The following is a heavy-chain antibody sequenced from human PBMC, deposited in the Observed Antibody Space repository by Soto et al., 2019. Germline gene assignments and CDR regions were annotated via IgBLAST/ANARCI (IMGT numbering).Heavy chain of an antibody. J-gene: IGHJ4*02. CDR2: IYWDDDE. CDR1: GFSLTTDGVG. CDR3: VRQDSRVRYFDF. D-gene: IGHD2-15*01. Sequence: QITLKESGPTLVKPTQTLTLTCTVSGFSLTTDGVGVGWVRQPPGKALEWLTLIYWDDDERYSRCLQRRLTISRNTSRTKVVFKVPNVEPVDTATYYCVRQDSRVRYFDFWGQVILVTFSS. V-gene: IGHV2-5*02.